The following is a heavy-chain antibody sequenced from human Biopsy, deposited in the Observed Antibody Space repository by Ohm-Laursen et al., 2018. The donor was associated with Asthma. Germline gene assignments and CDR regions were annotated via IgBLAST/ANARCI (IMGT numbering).Heavy chain of an antibody. J-gene: IGHJ4*02. CDR1: GFTFSTYG. CDR2: IAWDGINS. D-gene: IGHD7-27*01. V-gene: IGHV3-33*05. CDR3: ARDAPTGGYIDY. Sequence: SLRLSCAASGFTFSTYGMHWVRQAPGKGLEWVAYIAWDGINSYYADSVKGRFTISRDNPRNSLYLQMNSLRAEDTAVYYCARDAPTGGYIDYWGLGTLVTVSS.